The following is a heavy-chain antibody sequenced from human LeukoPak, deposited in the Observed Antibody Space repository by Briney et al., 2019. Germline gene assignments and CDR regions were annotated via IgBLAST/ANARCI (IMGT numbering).Heavy chain of an antibody. CDR2: IIPILGIA. CDR3: ARDDDADWNIDY. V-gene: IGHV1-69*04. J-gene: IGHJ4*02. D-gene: IGHD1/OR15-1a*01. Sequence: SVKVSCKASGGTFSSYAISWVRQAPGQGLEWRGRIIPILGIANYAQKFQGRVTITADKSTSTAYMELSSLRSEDTAVYYCARDDDADWNIDYWGQGTLVTVSS. CDR1: GGTFSSYA.